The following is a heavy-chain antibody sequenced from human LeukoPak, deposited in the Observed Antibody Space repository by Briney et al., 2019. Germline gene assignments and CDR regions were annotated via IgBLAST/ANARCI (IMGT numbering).Heavy chain of an antibody. Sequence: SCKVSGYTLTELSMHWVRQAPGQGLEWVAVISYHGTNKYYADSVKGRFTISRDNSKNTLYLQMNSLRPEDTAVHYCAREGYCSGGGCYLEYLQHWGQGTLVTVSS. V-gene: IGHV3-30-3*01. J-gene: IGHJ1*01. D-gene: IGHD2-15*01. CDR1: GYTLTELS. CDR2: ISYHGTNK. CDR3: AREGYCSGGGCYLEYLQH.